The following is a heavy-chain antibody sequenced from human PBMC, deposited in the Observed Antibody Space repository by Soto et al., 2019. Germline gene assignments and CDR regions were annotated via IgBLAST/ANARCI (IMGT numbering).Heavy chain of an antibody. D-gene: IGHD2-21*02. V-gene: IGHV2-5*02. CDR1: GFSLSTSGVG. Sequence: QITLKESGPTLVKPTQTLTLTCTFSGFSLSTSGVGVDWIRQPPGKALEWLALIYWDDDKRYSPSLKSRLTITKDTSKNQVVLTMTNMDPVDTATYYCARHRSYCGGDCYPLPDYWGQGTLVTVSS. CDR2: IYWDDDK. J-gene: IGHJ4*02. CDR3: ARHRSYCGGDCYPLPDY.